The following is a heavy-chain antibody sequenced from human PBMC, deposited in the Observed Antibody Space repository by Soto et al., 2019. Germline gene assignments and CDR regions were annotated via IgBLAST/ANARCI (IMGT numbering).Heavy chain of an antibody. J-gene: IGHJ4*02. D-gene: IGHD3-22*01. CDR1: GYTFSYYR. CDR2: IDTSNGNT. Sequence: QVQLVQSGAEVKKPGASVKVSCQASGYTFSYYRINWVRQAPGQGLEWMGWIDTSNGNTDYAQTFQDRVTMTADTSTSTTFVEVPSLRSDDTAVYYWARRWGHTSGDLEYWGQGTLVAVSS. V-gene: IGHV1-18*01. CDR3: ARRWGHTSGDLEY.